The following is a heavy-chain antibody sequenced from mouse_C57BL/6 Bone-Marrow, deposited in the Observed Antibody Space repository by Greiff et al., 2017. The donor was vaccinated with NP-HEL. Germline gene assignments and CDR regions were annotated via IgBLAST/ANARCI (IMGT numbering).Heavy chain of an antibody. CDR1: GYTFTSYW. CDR3: ARLSYGNYAMDY. V-gene: IGHV1-64*01. D-gene: IGHD2-1*01. Sequence: QVQLQQPGAELVKPGASVKLSCKASGYTFTSYWMHWVKQRPGQGLEWIGMIHPNSGSTNYNEKFKSKATLTVDKSSSTAYMQLSSLTSEDSAVYYCARLSYGNYAMDYWGQGTSVTVSS. CDR2: IHPNSGST. J-gene: IGHJ4*01.